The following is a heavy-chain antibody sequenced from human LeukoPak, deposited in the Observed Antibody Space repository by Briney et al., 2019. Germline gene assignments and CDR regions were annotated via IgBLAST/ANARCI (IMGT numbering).Heavy chain of an antibody. CDR2: IYYSGST. D-gene: IGHD4-17*01. V-gene: IGHV4-59*01. J-gene: IGHJ3*02. Sequence: KPSETLSLTCTVSRGSISDYYWSWIRQPPGKGQEWIGYIYYSGSTNYNPSLKSRVTISVDTSKNQFSLKLSSVTAADTAVYYCASTLRPDAFDIWGQGTMVTVSS. CDR3: ASTLRPDAFDI. CDR1: RGSISDYY.